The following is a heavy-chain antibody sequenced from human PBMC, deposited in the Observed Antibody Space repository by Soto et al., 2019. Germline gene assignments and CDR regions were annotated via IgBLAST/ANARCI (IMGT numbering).Heavy chain of an antibody. Sequence: EVQVVESGGGLVQPGGSLRLSCRASGFIFSDYYMHWVRQAPGKGPMWVSSIKSDGSIIDYADSVKGRFTISRDNAKNTVYLQMNSLTAEDTAVYHCARDLVSGLFDPWGQGTLVTVSS. CDR2: IKSDGSII. J-gene: IGHJ5*02. D-gene: IGHD6-19*01. CDR3: ARDLVSGLFDP. V-gene: IGHV3-74*01. CDR1: GFIFSDYY.